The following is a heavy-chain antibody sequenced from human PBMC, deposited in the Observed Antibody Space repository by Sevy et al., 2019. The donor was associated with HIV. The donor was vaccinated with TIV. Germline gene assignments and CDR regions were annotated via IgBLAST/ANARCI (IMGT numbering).Heavy chain of an antibody. CDR3: AKDLYCSSTSCSNDY. Sequence: GGSLRLSCAVSGFIFSNYAMSWVRQPPGQGLEWVSAISGSDSKTYYADSVKGRFTISRDNSKNMLYLQMNSLRAEDTAIYYCAKDLYCSSTSCSNDYWGQGSLVTVSS. V-gene: IGHV3-23*01. CDR1: GFIFSNYA. J-gene: IGHJ4*02. D-gene: IGHD2-2*01. CDR2: ISGSDSKT.